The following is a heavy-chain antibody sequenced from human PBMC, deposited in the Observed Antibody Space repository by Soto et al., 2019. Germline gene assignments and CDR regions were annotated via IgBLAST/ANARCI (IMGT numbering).Heavy chain of an antibody. V-gene: IGHV3-9*01. CDR3: SSVADY. CDR1: GFRLGNFG. J-gene: IGHJ4*02. CDR2: ISWNSGSL. Sequence: EVQLVESGGGWVEPGRSLRLSCAASGFRLGNFGMQWVRQAPGKGLEWVSGISWNSGSLGYADSVKGRFTISRDNAKNSLFFQMDSLRPEDTALYYCSSVADYWGQGTLVTVSS. D-gene: IGHD2-15*01.